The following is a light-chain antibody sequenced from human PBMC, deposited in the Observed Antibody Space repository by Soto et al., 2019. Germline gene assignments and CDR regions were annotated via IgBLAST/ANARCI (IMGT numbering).Light chain of an antibody. CDR2: WAS. J-gene: IGKJ1*01. CDR1: QRVLYSSNNKNY. V-gene: IGKV4-1*01. CDR3: QQYYTTPTWT. Sequence: DIVMTQSPDSLAVSLGERATINCKSSQRVLYSSNNKNYLAWYQQNTGQPPKLLIYWASTRESWVPDRFSGSGSGTDFTLTISSLQAEDVAVYYCQQYYTTPTWTFGQGTKVEIK.